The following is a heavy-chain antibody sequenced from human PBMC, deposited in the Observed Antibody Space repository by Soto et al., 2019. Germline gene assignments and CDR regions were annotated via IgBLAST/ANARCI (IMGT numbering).Heavy chain of an antibody. D-gene: IGHD3-3*01. J-gene: IGHJ3*02. CDR2: VDPKSGGT. Sequence: ASVKVSCKASGYTFTGYYMHWVRQAPGQGLEWMGWVDPKSGGTNYAQRFQGRVTMTGDTSFSTAYMELSRLRSDDTAVYYCARALGPYYDFFDIWGQGTMVTVSS. CDR3: ARALGPYYDFFDI. V-gene: IGHV1-2*02. CDR1: GYTFTGYY.